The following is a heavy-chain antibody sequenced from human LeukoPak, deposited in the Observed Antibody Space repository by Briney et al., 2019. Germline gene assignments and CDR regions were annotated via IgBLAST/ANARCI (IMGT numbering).Heavy chain of an antibody. Sequence: GGSLRLSCAASGFTFSSYSMNWVRQAPGKGLEWVSSISSGSSYIYYADSVKGRFTISRDNAKNSLYLQMNSLRAEDTAVYYCARPYDFWSGYPPLNYMDVWGKGTTVTVSS. D-gene: IGHD3-3*01. V-gene: IGHV3-21*01. CDR1: GFTFSSYS. CDR3: ARPYDFWSGYPPLNYMDV. J-gene: IGHJ6*03. CDR2: ISSGSSYI.